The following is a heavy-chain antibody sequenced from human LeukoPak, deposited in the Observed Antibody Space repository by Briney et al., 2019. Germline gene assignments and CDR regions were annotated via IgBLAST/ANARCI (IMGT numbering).Heavy chain of an antibody. D-gene: IGHD3-10*01. CDR3: ARVPYGSGSYYTL. CDR2: ISAYNGNT. CDR1: GYTFTGYY. V-gene: IGHV1-18*04. Sequence: ASVKVSCKASGYTFTGYYMHWVRQAPGQGLEWMGWISAYNGNTNYAQKLQGRVTMTTDTSTSTAYMELRSLRSDDTAVYYCARVPYGSGSYYTLWGQGTLVTVSS. J-gene: IGHJ4*02.